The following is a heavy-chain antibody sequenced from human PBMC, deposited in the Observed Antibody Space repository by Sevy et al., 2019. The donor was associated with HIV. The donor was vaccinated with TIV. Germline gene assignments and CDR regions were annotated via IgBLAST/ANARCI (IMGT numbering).Heavy chain of an antibody. CDR2: INEDGSTK. J-gene: IGHJ4*02. V-gene: IGHV3-7*01. Sequence: GGSLRLSCAASGFNIRVYWMLWVRQAPGKGLEWVANINEDGSTKYYLESVKGRFTISTDNAVNSVLLQMNSLRVEDTAVYYCVRALFKADSLWGQGTLVTVSS. CDR3: VRALFKADSL. D-gene: IGHD2-21*01. CDR1: GFNIRVYW.